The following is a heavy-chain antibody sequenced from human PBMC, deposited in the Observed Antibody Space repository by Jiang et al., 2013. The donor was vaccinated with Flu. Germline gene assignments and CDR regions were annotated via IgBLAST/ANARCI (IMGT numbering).Heavy chain of an antibody. CDR3: ARNAYSSSWYGSYYYYGMDV. D-gene: IGHD6-13*01. CDR2: TYYRSKWYN. Sequence: ISGDSVSSNSAAWNWIRQSPSRGLEWLGRTYYRSKWYNDYAVSVKSRITINPDTSKNQFSLQLNSVTPEDTAVYYCARNAYSSSWYGSYYYYGMDVWGKGTTVTVSS. CDR1: GDSVSSNSAA. J-gene: IGHJ6*04. V-gene: IGHV6-1*01.